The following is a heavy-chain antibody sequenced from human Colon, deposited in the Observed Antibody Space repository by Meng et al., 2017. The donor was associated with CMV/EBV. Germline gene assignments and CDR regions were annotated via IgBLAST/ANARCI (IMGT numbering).Heavy chain of an antibody. V-gene: IGHV4-61*01. CDR2: IYYSGSI. Sequence: SETLSPTCIVSGGSATSVSYYWSWTRQSPGKALEWIGYIYYSGSINHNFPPKSRVTISVDTSKNQFSLKLSTVTAADTAVYYCARDPDNDAGYYYGMDVWGPGTTVTVSS. CDR3: ARDPDNDAGYYYGMDV. D-gene: IGHD3-16*01. J-gene: IGHJ6*02. CDR1: GGSATSVSYY.